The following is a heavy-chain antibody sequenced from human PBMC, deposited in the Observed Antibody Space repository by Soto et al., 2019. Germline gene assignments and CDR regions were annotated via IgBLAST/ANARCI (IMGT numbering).Heavy chain of an antibody. CDR1: GYTFTDYY. Sequence: ASVKVSCKASGYTFTDYYIHWVRQAPGQGLEWMGWINPNSGGTNYAQNFQGWVTMTRDTSISTAYMELSRLRSDDAAVYYCARDAVTGYDYDVGRFAPWGQGTLVTVSS. J-gene: IGHJ5*02. D-gene: IGHD5-12*01. V-gene: IGHV1-2*04. CDR2: INPNSGGT. CDR3: ARDAVTGYDYDVGRFAP.